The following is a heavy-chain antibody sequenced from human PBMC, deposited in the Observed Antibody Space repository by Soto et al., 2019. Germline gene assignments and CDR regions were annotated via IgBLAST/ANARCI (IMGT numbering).Heavy chain of an antibody. CDR1: GGSISSGDYY. D-gene: IGHD1-26*01. V-gene: IGHV4-30-4*01. J-gene: IGHJ4*02. CDR2: IYYSGST. CDR3: ARYSGSYYVDY. Sequence: QVQLQGSGPGLVKPSQTLSLTCTVSGGSISSGDYYWTWSRQPPGKGLEWIGYIYYSGSTYYNPSLKSRVTISVDTSRNQFSLKLSSGTAADTAVYYCARYSGSYYVDYWGQGTLVTVSS.